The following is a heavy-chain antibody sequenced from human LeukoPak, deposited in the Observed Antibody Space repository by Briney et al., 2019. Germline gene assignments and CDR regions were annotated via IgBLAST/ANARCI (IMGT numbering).Heavy chain of an antibody. J-gene: IGHJ4*02. D-gene: IGHD3-3*01. Sequence: GGSLRLSCAASGFTFSSYAMSWVRQAPGKGLEWVSAISGSGGSTYYADSVKGRFTISRDNSKNTLYLQMNSLRAEDTAVYYCAREGYYDFWSGYHIDYWGQGTLVTVSS. V-gene: IGHV3-23*01. CDR3: AREGYYDFWSGYHIDY. CDR1: GFTFSSYA. CDR2: ISGSGGST.